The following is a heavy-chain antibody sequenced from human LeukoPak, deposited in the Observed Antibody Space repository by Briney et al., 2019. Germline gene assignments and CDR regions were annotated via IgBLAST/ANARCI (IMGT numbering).Heavy chain of an antibody. Sequence: GGSLRLSCAASGFTFSNYWMTWVRQAPGKGLEWMANIKQDGSEKYYVDSVKGRFTISRDNAKNSLYLQMNSLRAEDTAVYYCARVTGTDYIWGSYRYWGQGTLVTVSS. V-gene: IGHV3-7*01. J-gene: IGHJ4*02. CDR3: ARVTGTDYIWGSYRY. CDR2: IKQDGSEK. D-gene: IGHD3-16*02. CDR1: GFTFSNYW.